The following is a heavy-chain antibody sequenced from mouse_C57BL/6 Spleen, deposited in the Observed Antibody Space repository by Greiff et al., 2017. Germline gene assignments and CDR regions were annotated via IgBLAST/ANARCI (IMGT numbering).Heavy chain of an antibody. D-gene: IGHD2-3*01. CDR3: ASSGGDGYPLDY. Sequence: EVQRVESGPGLVKPSQSLSLTCSVTGYSITSGYYWNWIRQFPGNKLEWMGYISYDGSNNYNPSPKNRISITRDTSKNQFFLKLNSVTTEDTATYYCASSGGDGYPLDYWGQGTTLTVSS. CDR1: GYSITSGYY. J-gene: IGHJ2*01. V-gene: IGHV3-6*01. CDR2: ISYDGSN.